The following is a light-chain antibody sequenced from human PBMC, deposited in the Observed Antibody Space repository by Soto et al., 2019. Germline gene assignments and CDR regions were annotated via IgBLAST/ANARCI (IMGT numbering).Light chain of an antibody. Sequence: QSVLTQPPSMSGAPGQRVTISCTGSSSNIGAGYDVHWYQQLPGTAPKLLIYGNSNRPSGVPDRFSGSKSGTSASLAITGLQAEDEADYYCQSYDSSLSGWVFGGGTKLPS. J-gene: IGLJ3*02. CDR2: GNS. CDR3: QSYDSSLSGWV. CDR1: SSNIGAGYD. V-gene: IGLV1-40*01.